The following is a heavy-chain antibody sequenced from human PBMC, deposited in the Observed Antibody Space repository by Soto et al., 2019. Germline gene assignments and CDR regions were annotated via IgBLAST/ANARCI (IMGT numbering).Heavy chain of an antibody. Sequence: ASVKVSCKAAVGTFSSYAISWVRQAPGQGLEWMGGIIPIFGTANYAQKFQGRVTITADESTSTAYMELSSLRSEDTAVYYCATMGPYYYDSSGYAHYYFDYWGQGTLVTVSS. D-gene: IGHD3-22*01. CDR2: IIPIFGTA. V-gene: IGHV1-69*13. CDR3: ATMGPYYYDSSGYAHYYFDY. CDR1: VGTFSSYA. J-gene: IGHJ4*02.